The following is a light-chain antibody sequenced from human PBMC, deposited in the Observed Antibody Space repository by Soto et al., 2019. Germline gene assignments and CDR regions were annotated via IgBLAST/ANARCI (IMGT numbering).Light chain of an antibody. CDR1: SSDVGGHNH. V-gene: IGLV2-8*01. J-gene: IGLJ2*01. CDR3: SSYAGSMNLI. Sequence: QSALTQPPSASGTPGQSVTISCTGSSSDVGGHNHVSWYQQHPGKAPKLMIYEVTKRPSGVPDRFSGSKSVNTASLTVSGLQAEDEADYYCSSYAGSMNLIFGGGNKLTFL. CDR2: EVT.